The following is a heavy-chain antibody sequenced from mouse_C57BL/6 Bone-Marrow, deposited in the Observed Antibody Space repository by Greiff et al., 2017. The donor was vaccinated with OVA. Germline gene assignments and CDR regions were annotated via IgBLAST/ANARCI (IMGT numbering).Heavy chain of an antibody. D-gene: IGHD1-1*01. CDR3: AGDYYGSSYVDD. J-gene: IGHJ2*01. CDR1: GFSLSTFGMG. CDR2: IWWGDDR. Sequence: LKECGPGILQPSQTLSMTCSFSGFSLSTFGMGVGWIRQPSGKGLVWLAHIWWGDDRYNNPALKSLLPISNDTSKTQLFPTIANMDTADTATYDCAGDYYGSSYVDDGGQGTTLTVSS. V-gene: IGHV8-8*01.